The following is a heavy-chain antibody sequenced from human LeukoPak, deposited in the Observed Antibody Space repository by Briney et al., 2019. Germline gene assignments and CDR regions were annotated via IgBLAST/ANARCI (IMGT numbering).Heavy chain of an antibody. V-gene: IGHV1-18*01. Sequence: ASVKVSCKASGYTFTSYGISWVRQAPGQGLERMGWISAYNGNTNYAQKLQGRVTMTTDTSTSTAYMELRSLRSDDTAVYYCAREARTAAGTVPDYWGQGTLVTVSS. D-gene: IGHD6-13*01. J-gene: IGHJ4*02. CDR3: AREARTAAGTVPDY. CDR1: GYTFTSYG. CDR2: ISAYNGNT.